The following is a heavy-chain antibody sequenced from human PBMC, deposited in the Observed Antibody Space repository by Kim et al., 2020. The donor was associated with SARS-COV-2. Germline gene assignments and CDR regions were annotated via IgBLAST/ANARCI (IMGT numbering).Heavy chain of an antibody. J-gene: IGHJ4*02. CDR1: GFTFSSYW. Sequence: GGSLRLSCAASGFTFSSYWMSWVRQAPGKGLEWMANIKQDGSEKYYVDSVKGRFTISRDNAKNSLYLQMNSLRAEDTAVYYCARLDRSMAGRKNVDYWGQGTLVTVSS. CDR3: ARLDRSMAGRKNVDY. V-gene: IGHV3-7*03. CDR2: IKQDGSEK. D-gene: IGHD6-19*01.